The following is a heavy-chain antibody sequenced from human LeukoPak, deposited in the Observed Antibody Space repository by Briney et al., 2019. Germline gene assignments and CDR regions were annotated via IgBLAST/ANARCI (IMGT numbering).Heavy chain of an antibody. D-gene: IGHD3-3*01. CDR2: IRYDGRNK. V-gene: IGHV3-30*02. Sequence: GGSLRLSCAASGFTFSTYGMHWVRQAPGKGLEWVAFIRYDGRNKYYADSVKGRFTISRDNSKNTLCLQMNSLRAEDTAVYYCAKSYYDFWSGYYQTFDYWGQGTLVTVSS. CDR3: AKSYYDFWSGYYQTFDY. J-gene: IGHJ4*02. CDR1: GFTFSTYG.